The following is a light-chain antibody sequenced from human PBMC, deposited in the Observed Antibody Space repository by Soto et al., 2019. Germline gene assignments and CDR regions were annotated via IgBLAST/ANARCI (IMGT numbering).Light chain of an antibody. CDR3: AAWDDSLSWV. CDR2: SNN. J-gene: IGLJ3*02. CDR1: SSNIGSNT. V-gene: IGLV1-44*01. Sequence: HSVLTQPPSASGTPGQRVTISCSGSSSNIGSNTVNWYQQLPGTAPKHLIFSNNQRPSGVPERFSGSKSGTSASLAISGLQPEDEADYYCAAWDDSLSWVFGGGTKVTVL.